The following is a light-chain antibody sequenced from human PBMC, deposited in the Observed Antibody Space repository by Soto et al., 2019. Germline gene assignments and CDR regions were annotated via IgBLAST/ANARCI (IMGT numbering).Light chain of an antibody. Sequence: DIQITHSPSSRSASVVDRVTITFQASQDISNYLNWYQQKPGKAPKLLISDASRLETGVPSRFSGRGSGTDFTFTISSLQPEDIATYYCQQYHSLINFGRGTRLEIK. J-gene: IGKJ5*01. CDR1: QDISNY. CDR2: DAS. CDR3: QQYHSLIN. V-gene: IGKV1-33*01.